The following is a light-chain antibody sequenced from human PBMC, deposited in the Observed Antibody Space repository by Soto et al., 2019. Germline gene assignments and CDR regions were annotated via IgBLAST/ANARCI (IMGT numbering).Light chain of an antibody. V-gene: IGLV1-47*01. CDR2: RSN. CDR3: VAWDDSLSGQV. Sequence: QSVLTQPPSASGTPGQRVTISCSGSSSNIGSNYVYWYQQLPGTAPKLLLYRSNQRPTGVPDRFSGSKSGTSASLAISGLRSEDEANYYCVAWDDSLSGQVFGTGTQLTVL. CDR1: SSNIGSNY. J-gene: IGLJ1*01.